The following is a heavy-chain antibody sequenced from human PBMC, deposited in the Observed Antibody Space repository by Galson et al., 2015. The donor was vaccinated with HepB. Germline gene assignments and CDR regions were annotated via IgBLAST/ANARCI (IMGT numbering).Heavy chain of an antibody. J-gene: IGHJ6*02. CDR2: INSDGSST. CDR3: AGQEVVGAPNYYYYYGMDV. D-gene: IGHD3-22*01. CDR1: GFTFSSYW. Sequence: SMRLSCAASGFTFSSYWMDWVRQAPGKGLVWVSRINSDGSSTSYADSVKGRFTISRDNAKNTLDLQMNSLRAEDTAVYYCAGQEVVGAPNYYYYYGMDVWGQGTTVTVSS. V-gene: IGHV3-74*01.